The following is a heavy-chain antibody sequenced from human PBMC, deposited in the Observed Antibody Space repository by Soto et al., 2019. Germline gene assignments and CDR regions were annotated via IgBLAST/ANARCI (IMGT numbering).Heavy chain of an antibody. CDR2: FDPEDGET. CDR3: ATVAGTEPPHYYYCYGMDV. D-gene: IGHD6-19*01. Sequence: ASVKVSCKVSGYTLTELSMHWVRQAPGKGLEWMGGFDPEDGETIYAQKFQGRVTMTEDTSTDTAYMELSSLRSEDTAVYYCATVAGTEPPHYYYCYGMDVWGQGTTVTASS. J-gene: IGHJ6*02. V-gene: IGHV1-24*01. CDR1: GYTLTELS.